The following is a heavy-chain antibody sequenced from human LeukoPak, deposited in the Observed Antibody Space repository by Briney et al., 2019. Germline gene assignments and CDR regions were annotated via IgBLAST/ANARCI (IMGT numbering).Heavy chain of an antibody. CDR3: AKGGGSYYRNAFDI. CDR1: GFTFSSYA. CDR2: ISGSGGST. Sequence: GGSLRPSCAASGFTFSSYAMSWVRQAPGKGLEWVSVISGSGGSTYHADSVKGRFTISRDNSKNTLYLQMNSLRAEDTAVYYCAKGGGSYYRNAFDIWGQGTMVTVSS. J-gene: IGHJ3*02. V-gene: IGHV3-23*01. D-gene: IGHD1-26*01.